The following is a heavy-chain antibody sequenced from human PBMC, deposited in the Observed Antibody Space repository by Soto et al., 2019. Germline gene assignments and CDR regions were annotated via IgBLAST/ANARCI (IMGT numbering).Heavy chain of an antibody. D-gene: IGHD3-22*01. V-gene: IGHV1-3*01. J-gene: IGHJ4*02. Sequence: QVQLVQSGAEVKKPGASVKVSCKASGYTFTSYAMHWVRQAPGQRLEWMGWINAGNGNTKYSQKFQGRVTITRDTSASTAYMELSSLRSEDTAVYYCAKEGNYYDSSGYQDYWGQGTLVTVSS. CDR3: AKEGNYYDSSGYQDY. CDR2: INAGNGNT. CDR1: GYTFTSYA.